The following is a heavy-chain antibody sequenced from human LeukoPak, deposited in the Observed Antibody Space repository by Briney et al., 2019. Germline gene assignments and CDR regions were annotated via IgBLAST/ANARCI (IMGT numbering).Heavy chain of an antibody. CDR1: GFTFTNYW. V-gene: IGHV3-7*03. J-gene: IGHJ6*02. CDR3: ARERMVGAASTRYYGMDV. Sequence: GGSLRLSCAASGFTFTNYWMSWVRQAPGKGLEWVANMKPDGSERYYVDSVKGRFTVSRDNAKNSLYFQVNSLRAEDTAVYYCARERMVGAASTRYYGMDVWGQGTTVTVSS. D-gene: IGHD2-15*01. CDR2: MKPDGSER.